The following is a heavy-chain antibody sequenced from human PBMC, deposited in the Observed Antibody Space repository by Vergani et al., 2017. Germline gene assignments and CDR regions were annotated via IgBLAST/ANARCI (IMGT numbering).Heavy chain of an antibody. CDR2: IQKDGIDK. J-gene: IGHJ4*02. V-gene: IGHV3-30*02. CDR3: VKDHPVFDE. Sequence: QVQLLESGGALVQPGESLGSSFAAPGFPFITYGMHWFRQAPGKGLEWVALIQKDGIDKFYADSVRGRFTISRAISKNTLYLEMNSLSAEDTALYHCVKDHPVFDEWGRGTLVSVS. CDR1: GFPFITYG.